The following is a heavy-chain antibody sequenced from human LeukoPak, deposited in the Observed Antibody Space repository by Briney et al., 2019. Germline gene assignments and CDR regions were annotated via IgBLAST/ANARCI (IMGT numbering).Heavy chain of an antibody. Sequence: ASETLSLTCTVAGASISSYYWSWIRQPPGKGLEWIGYIYYSGSTNYNPSLKSRVTISVDTSKNQFSLKLSSVTAADTAVYYCASDSSSWFNRYWGQGTLVTVSS. V-gene: IGHV4-59*12. CDR3: ASDSSSWFNRY. J-gene: IGHJ4*02. CDR2: IYYSGST. D-gene: IGHD6-13*01. CDR1: GASISSYY.